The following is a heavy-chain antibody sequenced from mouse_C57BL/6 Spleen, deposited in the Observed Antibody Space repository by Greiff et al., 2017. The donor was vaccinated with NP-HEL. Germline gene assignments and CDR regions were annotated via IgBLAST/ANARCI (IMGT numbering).Heavy chain of an antibody. J-gene: IGHJ2*01. D-gene: IGHD2-5*01. V-gene: IGHV5-17*01. Sequence: EVMLVESGGGLVKPGGSLKLSCAASGFTFSDYGMHWVRQAPEKGLEWVAYISSGSSTIYYADPVKGRFTISRDNAKNTLFLQMTSLRSEDTAMYYCARKSNYGPFDDWGQCTTLTVSS. CDR1: GFTFSDYG. CDR2: ISSGSSTI. CDR3: ARKSNYGPFDD.